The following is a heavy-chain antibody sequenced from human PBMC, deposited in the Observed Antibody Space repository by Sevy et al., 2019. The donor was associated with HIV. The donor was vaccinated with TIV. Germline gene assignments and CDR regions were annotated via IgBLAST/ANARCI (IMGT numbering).Heavy chain of an antibody. D-gene: IGHD2-2*01. V-gene: IGHV3-49*03. J-gene: IGHJ6*02. CDR1: GFTFGDYA. Sequence: GGSLRLSCTASGFTFGDYAMSWFRQAPGKGLEWVGFIRSNAYGGTTEYAASVKGRFTISRDDSKSIAYLQMNSLKTEDTAVYYCTRDYCSSTSCYYYYGMDVWGQGTTVTVSS. CDR2: IRSNAYGGTT. CDR3: TRDYCSSTSCYYYYGMDV.